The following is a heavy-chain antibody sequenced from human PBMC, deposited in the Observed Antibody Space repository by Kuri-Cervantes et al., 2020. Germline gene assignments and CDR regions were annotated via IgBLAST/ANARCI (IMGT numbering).Heavy chain of an antibody. CDR2: IGTIGDT. CDR1: GFPLSNSD. J-gene: IGHJ4*02. D-gene: IGHD6-19*01. V-gene: IGHV3-13*01. CDR3: AREIEDVSSFGWSLDS. Sequence: GESLKISCAVSGFPLSNSDMHWVRQATGKGLEWVSAIGTIGDTYYTDSVKGRFTISREDAKNSLYLQMNSLRAEDTAVYYCAREIEDVSSFGWSLDSWGQGILVTVSS.